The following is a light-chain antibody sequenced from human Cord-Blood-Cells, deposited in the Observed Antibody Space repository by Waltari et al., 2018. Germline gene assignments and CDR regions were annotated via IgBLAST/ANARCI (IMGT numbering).Light chain of an antibody. CDR2: DVS. V-gene: IGLV2-11*01. J-gene: IGLJ3*02. Sequence: QSALTQPRSVSGSPGQSVTISCTGTSSDVGGYNYVSWYQQHPGKAPKLMIYDVSKRPSGGPDRFSGSKSGNTASLTISGLQAEDVADYYCCAYAVSYTLVFGGGTMLTVL. CDR3: CAYAVSYTLV. CDR1: SSDVGGYNY.